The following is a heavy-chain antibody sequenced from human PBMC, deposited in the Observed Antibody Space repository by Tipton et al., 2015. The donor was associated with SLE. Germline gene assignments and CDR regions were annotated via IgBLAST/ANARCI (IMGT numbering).Heavy chain of an antibody. CDR2: ISSSSSYI. D-gene: IGHD3-22*01. CDR1: GFTFSSYS. V-gene: IGHV3-21*03. Sequence: GSLRLSCAASGFTFSSYSMNWVRQAPGKGLEWVSSISSSSSYIYYADSVKGRFTISRDNAKNSLYLQMNSLRAEDTAVYYCASHLYYYDSSGYYYFDYWGQGTLVTVSS. CDR3: ASHLYYYDSSGYYYFDY. J-gene: IGHJ4*02.